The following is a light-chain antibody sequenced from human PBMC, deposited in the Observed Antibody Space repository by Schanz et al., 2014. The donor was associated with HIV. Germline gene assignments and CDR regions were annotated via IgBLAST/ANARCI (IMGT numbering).Light chain of an antibody. CDR2: DVT. J-gene: IGLJ3*02. V-gene: IGLV2-14*03. Sequence: QSALTQPRSVSGSPGQSVTISCTGTSSDVGGYTYVSWYQQHPGKAPKLIIYDVTDRPSGVSFRFSCYKSGDTASLTISGLQAEDEADFYCSSYTTSRTWVFGGGTKLTVL. CDR1: SSDVGGYTY. CDR3: SSYTTSRTWV.